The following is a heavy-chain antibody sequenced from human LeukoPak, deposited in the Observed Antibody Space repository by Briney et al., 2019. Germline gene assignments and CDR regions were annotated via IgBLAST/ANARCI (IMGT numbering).Heavy chain of an antibody. Sequence: GGSLRLSCAASGFTFSDYYMSWIRQAPGKGLEWVSYISSSGSTIYYADSVKGRFTISRVNAKNSLYLQMNSLRAEDTAVYYCAKLWRGSHPRYFDHWGQGTLVTVSP. V-gene: IGHV3-11*01. CDR2: ISSSGSTI. CDR1: GFTFSDYY. J-gene: IGHJ4*02. D-gene: IGHD1-26*01. CDR3: AKLWRGSHPRYFDH.